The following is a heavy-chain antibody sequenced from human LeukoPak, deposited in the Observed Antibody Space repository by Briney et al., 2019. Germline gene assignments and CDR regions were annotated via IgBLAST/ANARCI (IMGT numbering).Heavy chain of an antibody. CDR1: GYSFTSYW. V-gene: IGHV5-51*01. D-gene: IGHD2-15*01. CDR3: ARGGGYCSGGSCLRVDP. J-gene: IGHJ5*02. Sequence: ESLKISCKGSGYSFTSYWIGWGRQVPGKSLELMGIIYPGDSDTRYSPSFQRQVTISADKSISTAYLQWSSLKASDTAMYYCARGGGYCSGGSCLRVDPWGQGTLVTVSS. CDR2: IYPGDSDT.